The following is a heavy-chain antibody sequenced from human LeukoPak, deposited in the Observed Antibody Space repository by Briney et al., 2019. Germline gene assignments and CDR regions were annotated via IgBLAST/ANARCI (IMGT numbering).Heavy chain of an antibody. CDR1: GGSISSCY. V-gene: IGHV4-59*01. Sequence: SETLSLTCTVSGGSISSCYWSWIRQPPGKGLEWIGYIYYSGSTNYNPSLKSRVTISVDTSKNQFSLKLSSVTAADTAVYYCARGGPRYCSSTSCYPPRYWGQGTLVTVSS. J-gene: IGHJ4*02. D-gene: IGHD2-2*01. CDR2: IYYSGST. CDR3: ARGGPRYCSSTSCYPPRY.